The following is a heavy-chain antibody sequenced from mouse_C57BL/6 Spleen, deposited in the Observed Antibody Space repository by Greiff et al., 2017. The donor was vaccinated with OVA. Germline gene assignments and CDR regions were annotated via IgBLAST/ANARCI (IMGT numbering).Heavy chain of an antibody. CDR1: GYTFTDYE. Sequence: QVQLQQSGAELVRPGASVTLSCKASGYTFTDYEMHWVKQAPVHGLEWIGAIDPETGGTAYNQKFKGKAILTADKSSSTAYMELRSLTSEDSAVYYCTRETYYWGQGTTLTVSS. J-gene: IGHJ2*01. CDR3: TRETYY. V-gene: IGHV1-15*01. CDR2: IDPETGGT.